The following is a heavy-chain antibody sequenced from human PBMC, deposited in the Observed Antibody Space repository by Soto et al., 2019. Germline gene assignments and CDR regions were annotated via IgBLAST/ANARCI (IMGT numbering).Heavy chain of an antibody. V-gene: IGHV1-18*01. CDR2: ISANNGGT. D-gene: IGHD2-21*02. Sequence: GASLKVSCKASGYTFTSYGISWVRQAPGQGLEWMGWISANNGGTNYAQKFQGWVTMTRDTSISTAYMELRRLRSDDTAVYYCARERRLCGGDCYRDAFDIWGQGTMVTVSS. J-gene: IGHJ3*02. CDR1: GYTFTSYG. CDR3: ARERRLCGGDCYRDAFDI.